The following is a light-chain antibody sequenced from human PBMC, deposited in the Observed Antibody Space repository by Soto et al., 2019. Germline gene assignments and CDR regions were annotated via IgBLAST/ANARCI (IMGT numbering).Light chain of an antibody. CDR1: RDISVY. J-gene: IGKJ2*01. Sequence: DIQMTQSPSSLSASVGDRVTITCQASRDISVYLNWYQQKPGKPPKLLVFDASNLHTGVPSRFSGSGSGTHFTFTISSLQHEDIATYYCQQYDNLPPYTFGQGTKLEIQ. CDR3: QQYDNLPPYT. V-gene: IGKV1-33*01. CDR2: DAS.